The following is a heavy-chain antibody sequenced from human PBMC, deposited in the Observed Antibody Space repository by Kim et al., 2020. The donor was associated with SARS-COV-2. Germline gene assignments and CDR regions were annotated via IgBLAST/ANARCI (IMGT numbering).Heavy chain of an antibody. CDR2: IWYDGSNK. J-gene: IGHJ4*02. D-gene: IGHD3-9*01. CDR1: GFTFSSYG. CDR3: ARVGLVYIRRGNFEYYFDY. Sequence: GGSLRLSCAASGFTFSSYGMHWVRQAPGKGLEWVAVIWYDGSNKYYADSVKGRFTISRDNSKNTLYLQMNSLRAEDTAVYYCARVGLVYIRRGNFEYYFDYWGQGTLVTVSS. V-gene: IGHV3-33*01.